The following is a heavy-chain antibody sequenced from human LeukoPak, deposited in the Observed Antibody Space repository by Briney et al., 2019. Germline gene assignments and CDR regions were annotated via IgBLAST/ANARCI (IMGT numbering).Heavy chain of an antibody. CDR1: GGSFSGCY. V-gene: IGHV4-34*01. CDR3: ARRRLYDYVWGSYRYTFGYFDY. CDR2: INHSGST. J-gene: IGHJ4*02. D-gene: IGHD3-16*02. Sequence: PSETLSLTCAVYGGSFSGCYWSWIRQPPGKGLEWIGEINHSGSTNYNPSLKSRVTISVDTSKNQFSLKLSSVTAADTAVYYCARRRLYDYVWGSYRYTFGYFDYWGQGTLVTVSS.